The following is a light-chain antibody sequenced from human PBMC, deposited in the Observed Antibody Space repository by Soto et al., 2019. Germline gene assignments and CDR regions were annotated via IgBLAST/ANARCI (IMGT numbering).Light chain of an antibody. CDR3: QQSLSRPLT. CDR2: DAS. J-gene: IGKJ3*01. CDR1: QDIGHY. V-gene: IGKV1-33*01. Sequence: DIQMTQSPSSLSASLGDRVTITCRARQDIGHYLNWYQHKPGKAPKLLIYDASSLETGVPPGLSGGRFGADFTLAIDYLQPEDVPTYYYQQSLSRPLTSGPATKVDIK.